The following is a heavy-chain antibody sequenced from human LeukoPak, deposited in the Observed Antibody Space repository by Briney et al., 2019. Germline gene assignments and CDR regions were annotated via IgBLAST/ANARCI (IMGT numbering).Heavy chain of an antibody. CDR1: GFTFSSYA. D-gene: IGHD4-4*01. CDR3: AKIPNNYPFSHYGFDV. Sequence: PGGSLRLSCSASGFTFSSYAMSWVRQGPGKGLEWVSAISGSAHSTYYADSVKARFTISRDNSEGSLHLQMNSLRVEDTAVYYCAKIPNNYPFSHYGFDVWSQGTTVTVSS. V-gene: IGHV3-23*01. J-gene: IGHJ6*02. CDR2: ISGSAHST.